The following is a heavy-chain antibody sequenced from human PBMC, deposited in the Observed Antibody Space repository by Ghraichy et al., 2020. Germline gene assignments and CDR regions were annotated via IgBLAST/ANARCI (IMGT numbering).Heavy chain of an antibody. D-gene: IGHD2-2*03. Sequence: ASVKVSCKASGYTFTSYGISWVRQAPGQGLEWMGWISAYNGNTNYAQKLQGRVTMTTDTSTSTAYMELRSLRSDDTAVYYCARDQVGYCSSTSCFVDYYYYGMDVWGQGTTVTVSS. CDR1: GYTFTSYG. V-gene: IGHV1-18*01. CDR2: ISAYNGNT. J-gene: IGHJ6*02. CDR3: ARDQVGYCSSTSCFVDYYYYGMDV.